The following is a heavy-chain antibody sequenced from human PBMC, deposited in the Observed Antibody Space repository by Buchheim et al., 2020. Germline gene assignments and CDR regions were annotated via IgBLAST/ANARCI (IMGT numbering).Heavy chain of an antibody. CDR2: IWYDGSNK. J-gene: IGHJ4*02. CDR1: GFTFSSYG. D-gene: IGHD5-12*01. CDR3: ARERYRNYGGYVLNLDY. V-gene: IGHV3-33*01. Sequence: QVQLVESGGGVVQPGRSLRLSCAASGFTFSSYGMHWVRQAPGKGLEWVAVIWYDGSNKYYADSVKGRFTISRDNSKNTLYLQMNSLRAEDTAVYYCARERYRNYGGYVLNLDYWGQGTL.